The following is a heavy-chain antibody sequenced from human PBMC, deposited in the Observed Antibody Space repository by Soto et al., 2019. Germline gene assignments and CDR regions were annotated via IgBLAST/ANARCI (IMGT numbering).Heavy chain of an antibody. CDR3: ARSGDSYYFDY. Sequence: GGSLRLSCAAAGFTFSRYAMHWVRQAPGKGVEYVSAISSNGGSTYYANSVKGRFTISRDNSKNTLYLQMGSLRAEDMAVYYCARSGDSYYFDYWGQGTLVTVSS. D-gene: IGHD3-10*01. CDR2: ISSNGGST. V-gene: IGHV3-64*01. CDR1: GFTFSRYA. J-gene: IGHJ4*02.